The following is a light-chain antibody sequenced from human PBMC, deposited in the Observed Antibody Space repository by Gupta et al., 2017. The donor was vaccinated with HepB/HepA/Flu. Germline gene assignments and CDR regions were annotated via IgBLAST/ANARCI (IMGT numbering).Light chain of an antibody. CDR1: SSDVGGYNY. J-gene: IGLJ2*01. CDR2: EVS. Sequence: QSALTQPPSASGSPVQSVTISCTGTSSDVGGYNYVSWYQQHPGKAPKLMIYEVSKRPSGVPDRFSGSKSGNTASLTVSGLQAEDEADYYCSSYASSNNLVFGGGTKLTVL. CDR3: SSYASSNNLV. V-gene: IGLV2-8*01.